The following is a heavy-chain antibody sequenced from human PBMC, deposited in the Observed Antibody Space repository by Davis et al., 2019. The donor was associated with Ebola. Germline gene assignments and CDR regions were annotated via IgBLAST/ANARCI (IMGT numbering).Heavy chain of an antibody. CDR2: IYYSGST. Sequence: SETLSLTCTVSGGSISSYYWNWIRQPPGKGLEWIGYIYYSGSTNYNPSLKSRVTISVDTSKNQFSLKLSSVTAADTAVYYCARGESTVTTSWFDPWGQGTLVTVSS. D-gene: IGHD4-17*01. CDR1: GGSISSYY. CDR3: ARGESTVTTSWFDP. J-gene: IGHJ5*02. V-gene: IGHV4-59*01.